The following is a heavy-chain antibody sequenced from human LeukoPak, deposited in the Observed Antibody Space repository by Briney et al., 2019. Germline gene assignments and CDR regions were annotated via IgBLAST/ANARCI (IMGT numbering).Heavy chain of an antibody. Sequence: SVKVSCKASGFTFTSSAMQWVRQARGQRLEWIGWIVVGSGNTNYAQKFQERVTITRDMSTSTAYMELSSLRSDDTAVYYCARDSPQYCGGDCGWFDPWGQGTLVTVSS. CDR3: ARDSPQYCGGDCGWFDP. D-gene: IGHD2-21*02. J-gene: IGHJ5*02. V-gene: IGHV1-58*02. CDR2: IVVGSGNT. CDR1: GFTFTSSA.